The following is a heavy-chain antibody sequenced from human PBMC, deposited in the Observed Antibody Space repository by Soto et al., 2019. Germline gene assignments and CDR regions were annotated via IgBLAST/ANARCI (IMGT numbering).Heavy chain of an antibody. CDR2: IYYSGST. V-gene: IGHV4-59*01. Sequence: SETLSLTCTVSCGSMNREWWSLIRHPPGKGLEWIGYIYYSGSTNYNPSLKSRVSISVDTSKNQFSLKLSSVTAADTAVYYCARVSGSNYRNWFDPWGQGTLVTVS. J-gene: IGHJ5*02. D-gene: IGHD4-4*01. CDR3: ARVSGSNYRNWFDP. CDR1: CGSMNREW.